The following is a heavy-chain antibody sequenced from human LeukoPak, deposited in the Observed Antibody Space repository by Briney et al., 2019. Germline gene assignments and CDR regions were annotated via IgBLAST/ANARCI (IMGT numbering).Heavy chain of an antibody. Sequence: SETLSLTCTVSSGSISRYYWSWIRQPPGKGLEWIGYIYYSGSTNYNPSLKSRVTISIDTSKNQSSLKLSSVTAADTAVYYCASGDGVQTLNFDSWGQGTLVTVSS. CDR3: ASGDGVQTLNFDS. J-gene: IGHJ4*02. V-gene: IGHV4-59*01. D-gene: IGHD2-8*01. CDR2: IYYSGST. CDR1: SGSISRYY.